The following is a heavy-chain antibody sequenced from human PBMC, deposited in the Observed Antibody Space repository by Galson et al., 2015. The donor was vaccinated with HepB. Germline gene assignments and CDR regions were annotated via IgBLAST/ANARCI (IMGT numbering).Heavy chain of an antibody. D-gene: IGHD3-3*01. Sequence: SLRLSCAASGFTFDDYGMSWVRQAPGKGLEWVSGIVGNGGSTGYADSVKGRFTISGDNAKNSLYLQMSSLRAEDTALYYCARDHVGSGYYYFDYWGQGTLVTVSS. CDR1: GFTFDDYG. V-gene: IGHV3-20*04. CDR3: ARDHVGSGYYYFDY. J-gene: IGHJ4*02. CDR2: IVGNGGST.